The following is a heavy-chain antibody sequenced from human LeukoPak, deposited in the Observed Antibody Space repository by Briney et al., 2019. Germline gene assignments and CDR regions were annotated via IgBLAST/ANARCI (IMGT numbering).Heavy chain of an antibody. CDR1: GGSFSGYY. CDR3: ARGGEDTAMSLDY. CDR2: INHSGST. D-gene: IGHD5-18*01. J-gene: IGHJ4*02. V-gene: IGHV4-34*01. Sequence: SETLSLTCAVYGGSFSGYYWSWIRQPPGKGLERIGEINHSGSTNYNPSLKSRVTISVDTSKNQFSLKLSSVTAADTAVYYCARGGEDTAMSLDYWGQGTLVTVSS.